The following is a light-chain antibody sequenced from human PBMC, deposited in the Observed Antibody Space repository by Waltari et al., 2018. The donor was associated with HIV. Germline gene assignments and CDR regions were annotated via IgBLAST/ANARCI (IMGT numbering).Light chain of an antibody. CDR1: SSNIGSNY. CDR2: RNN. J-gene: IGLJ3*02. V-gene: IGLV1-47*01. Sequence: QSVLTQPPSASGTPGQRVTISCSGSSSNIGSNYVYWYQQLPGTAPKLLIYRNNRRPAGVPCRISGSKAGTSDALAISELRSEDEADYYCAAWDDGLSGLVFGGGTKLTVL. CDR3: AAWDDGLSGLV.